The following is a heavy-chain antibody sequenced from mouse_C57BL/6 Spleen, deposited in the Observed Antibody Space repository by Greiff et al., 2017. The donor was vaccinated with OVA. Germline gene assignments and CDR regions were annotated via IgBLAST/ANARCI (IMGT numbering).Heavy chain of an antibody. Sequence: QVQLQQSGPELVKPGASVKISCKASGYAFSSSWMNWVKQRPGKGLEWIGRIYPGDGDTNYNGKFKGKATLTADKSSSTAYMQLSSLTSEDSAVNFCARDGLTVPYDYWGQGTTLTVSS. J-gene: IGHJ2*01. D-gene: IGHD3-1*01. CDR3: ARDGLTVPYDY. CDR1: GYAFSSSW. V-gene: IGHV1-82*01. CDR2: IYPGDGDT.